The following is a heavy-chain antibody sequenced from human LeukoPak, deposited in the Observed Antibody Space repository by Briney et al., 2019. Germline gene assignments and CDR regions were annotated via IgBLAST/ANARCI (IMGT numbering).Heavy chain of an antibody. D-gene: IGHD4-17*01. CDR3: ARSLFVTRAAPDC. V-gene: IGHV3-7*01. CDR2: IKQDGTEK. CDR1: EFTFSNYW. J-gene: IGHJ4*02. Sequence: GGSLRLSCAASEFTFSNYWMTWVRQAPGKGLEWVANIKQDGTEKYYADSVKGRFTISRDNAKKSLYLQMNSLRTDDTGVYSCARSLFVTRAAPDCWGQGTLVTVSS.